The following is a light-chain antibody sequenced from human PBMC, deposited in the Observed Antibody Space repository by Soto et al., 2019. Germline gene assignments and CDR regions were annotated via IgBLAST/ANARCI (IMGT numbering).Light chain of an antibody. CDR1: SSDVGGYNY. Sequence: QSALTQPASVSGSPGQSITISCTGTSSDVGGYNYVSWYQQHPGKAPKLMIYEVSNRPSGVSNRFSGSKSGNTASLTISGIQVEDEADYYCSSYTSSSPYVFGTGTKVTVL. J-gene: IGLJ1*01. V-gene: IGLV2-14*01. CDR3: SSYTSSSPYV. CDR2: EVS.